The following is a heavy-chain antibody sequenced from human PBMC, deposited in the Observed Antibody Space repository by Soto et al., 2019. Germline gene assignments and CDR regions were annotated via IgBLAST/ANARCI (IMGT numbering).Heavy chain of an antibody. CDR2: ISWNSGSI. J-gene: IGHJ4*02. CDR1: GFTFDDYA. Sequence: SLRLSCAASGFTFDDYAMHWVRQAPGKGLEWVSGISWNSGSIGYADSVKGRFTISRDNAKNSLYLQMNSLRAEDTALYYCEKDRDYGDPTDLDYWGQGTLVTVSS. CDR3: EKDRDYGDPTDLDY. D-gene: IGHD4-17*01. V-gene: IGHV3-9*01.